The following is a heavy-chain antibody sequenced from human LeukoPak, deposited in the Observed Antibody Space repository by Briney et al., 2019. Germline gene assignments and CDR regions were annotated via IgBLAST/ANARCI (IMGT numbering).Heavy chain of an antibody. J-gene: IGHJ4*02. Sequence: QTLSLTCAISGDRVSSNSAAWNWIRQSPSRGLEWLGRTYYRSKWYNDYAVSVKSRITINPDTSKNQFSLQLNSVTPEDTAVYYCARGPLYCSGGSCYWDYWGQGTLVTVSS. D-gene: IGHD2-15*01. CDR2: TYYRSKWYN. CDR3: ARGPLYCSGGSCYWDY. CDR1: GDRVSSNSAA. V-gene: IGHV6-1*01.